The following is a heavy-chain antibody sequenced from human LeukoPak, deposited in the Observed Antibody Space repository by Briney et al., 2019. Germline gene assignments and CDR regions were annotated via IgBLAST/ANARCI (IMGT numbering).Heavy chain of an antibody. V-gene: IGHV3-66*01. CDR3: ARVAVYGSPVRIDS. Sequence: PGGSVSLFCVVSGFSVSSSYMTWVRQAPGKGLEWVSVIYSGGTTYYADSVKGRFTVSRDSSKNTLNLQMSSLRAADTALYYCARVAVYGSPVRIDSWGQGSLVTVSS. CDR1: GFSVSSSY. D-gene: IGHD3-10*01. CDR2: IYSGGTT. J-gene: IGHJ4*02.